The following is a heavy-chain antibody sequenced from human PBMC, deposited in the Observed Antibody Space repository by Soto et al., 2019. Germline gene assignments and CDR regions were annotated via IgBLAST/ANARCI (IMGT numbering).Heavy chain of an antibody. CDR2: ISAYNGNT. V-gene: IGHV1-18*04. J-gene: IGHJ4*02. CDR1: GYTFTSYG. CDR3: AVTYCSGGSCYHGRGDY. D-gene: IGHD2-15*01. Sequence: ASVKFSCKASGYTFTSYGISWVRQAPGQGLEWMGWISAYNGNTNYAQKLQGRVTMTTDTSTSTAYMELRSLRSDDTAVYYCAVTYCSGGSCYHGRGDYWGQGTLVTVSS.